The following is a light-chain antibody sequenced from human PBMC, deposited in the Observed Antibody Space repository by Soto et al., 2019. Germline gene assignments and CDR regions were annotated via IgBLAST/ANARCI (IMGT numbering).Light chain of an antibody. Sequence: QSALTQPASVSGSPGQSITISCTGTSSDVGGYDYVSWYQQHPGKAPKVMIYEVSNRPSGVSNRFSSSKSGNTASLTISELQAEDEADYYCSSYASSSTVVFGGGTKLTIL. V-gene: IGLV2-14*01. CDR3: SSYASSSTVV. J-gene: IGLJ2*01. CDR2: EVS. CDR1: SSDVGGYDY.